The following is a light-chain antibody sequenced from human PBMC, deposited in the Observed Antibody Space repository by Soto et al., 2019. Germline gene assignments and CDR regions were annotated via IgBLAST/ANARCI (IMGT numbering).Light chain of an antibody. CDR3: QQYGGSPPYT. V-gene: IGKV3-20*01. CDR1: QSISSNY. J-gene: IGKJ2*01. Sequence: VLTQSPGTLSLSPGERATISCRASQSISSNYLAWYQHKPGQAPRLLIYGASSRATGIPHRLSGSGSGTDFTLTISRLEPEDCGVYYCQQYGGSPPYTFGQGTRLEIK. CDR2: GAS.